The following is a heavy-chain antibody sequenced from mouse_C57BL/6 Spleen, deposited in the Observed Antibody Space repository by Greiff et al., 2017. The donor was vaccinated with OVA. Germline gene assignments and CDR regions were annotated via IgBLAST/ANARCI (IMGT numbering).Heavy chain of an antibody. D-gene: IGHD1-1*01. CDR3: ARFTTVVAPYYAMDY. V-gene: IGHV1-82*01. CDR2: IYPGDGDT. Sequence: VQLQESGPELVKPGASVKISCKASGYAFSSSWINWVKQRPGKGLEWIGRIYPGDGDTNYNGKFKGKATLTADKSSSTAYMQLSSLTSEDSAVYFCARFTTVVAPYYAMDYWGQGTSVTVSS. CDR1: GYAFSSSW. J-gene: IGHJ4*01.